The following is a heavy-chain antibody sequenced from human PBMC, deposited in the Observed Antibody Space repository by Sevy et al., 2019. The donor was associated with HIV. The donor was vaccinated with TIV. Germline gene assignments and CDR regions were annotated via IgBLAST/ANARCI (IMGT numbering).Heavy chain of an antibody. CDR2: IYPGDSDT. CDR3: ARHRRVVGSVGYYFDY. D-gene: IGHD3-3*01. J-gene: IGHJ4*02. Sequence: GESLKSACKGSGYSFTTYWIGWVRQMPGKGLEWMGIIYPGDSDTTYSPSFQGQVTISADKSISTAYLQWSSLKASDTAMYYCARHRRVVGSVGYYFDYWGQGTLVTVSS. V-gene: IGHV5-51*01. CDR1: GYSFTTYW.